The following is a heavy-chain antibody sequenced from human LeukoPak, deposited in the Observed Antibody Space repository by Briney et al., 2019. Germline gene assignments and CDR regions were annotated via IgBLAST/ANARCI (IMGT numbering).Heavy chain of an antibody. CDR1: GGPISSYY. D-gene: IGHD6-19*01. J-gene: IGHJ4*02. V-gene: IGHV4-59*08. CDR3: ARHTRSGWYGDYFDY. Sequence: SETLSLTCTVSGGPISSYYWSWIRQPPGKGLEWIGYIYYSGSTNYNPSLKSRVTISVDTSKNQFSLKLSSVTAADTAVYYCARHTRSGWYGDYFDYWGQGTLVTVSS. CDR2: IYYSGST.